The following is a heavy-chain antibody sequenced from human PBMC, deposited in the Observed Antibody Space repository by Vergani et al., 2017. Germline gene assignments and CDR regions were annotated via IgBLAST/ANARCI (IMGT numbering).Heavy chain of an antibody. V-gene: IGHV4-34*01. CDR3: ASTARAPTRRNPPPDY. J-gene: IGHJ4*02. Sequence: QVQLQEWGAGLLKTSETLSLTCGVSGWSSSDYYWSWIRQAPGMGLEWIGEVNHGGSTNYNPSLKSRVSISVDTSKNQFSLQLTSVTAADSALYFCASTARAPTRRNPPPDYWGQGILVTVSS. CDR1: GWSSSDYY. CDR2: VNHGGST.